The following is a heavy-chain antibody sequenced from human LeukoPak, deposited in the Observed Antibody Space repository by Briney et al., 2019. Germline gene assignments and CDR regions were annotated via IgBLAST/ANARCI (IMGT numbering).Heavy chain of an antibody. D-gene: IGHD4-17*01. J-gene: IGHJ5*02. CDR3: ARAPGRATVTTFWFDP. CDR2: INHSGST. Sequence: SETLSLTCAVYGGSFSGYYWSWIRQPPGKGLEWIWEINHSGSTNYNPSPKSRVTISVDTSKNQFSLKLSSVTAADTAVYYCARAPGRATVTTFWFDPWGQGTLVTVSS. V-gene: IGHV4-34*01. CDR1: GGSFSGYY.